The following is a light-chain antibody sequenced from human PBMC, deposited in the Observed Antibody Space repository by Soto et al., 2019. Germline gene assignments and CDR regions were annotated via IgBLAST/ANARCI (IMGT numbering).Light chain of an antibody. CDR1: QSVASN. CDR2: GAS. J-gene: IGKJ2*01. Sequence: EIVMTQSPASLSVSPGDGATLSCRASQSVASNVAWYQQKPGQGPRLLIYGASTRATGIPARFSGSGSGTEFTLTISSLQSEDFAVYYCQQYNNWPPYTFGQGTKLEIK. V-gene: IGKV3-15*01. CDR3: QQYNNWPPYT.